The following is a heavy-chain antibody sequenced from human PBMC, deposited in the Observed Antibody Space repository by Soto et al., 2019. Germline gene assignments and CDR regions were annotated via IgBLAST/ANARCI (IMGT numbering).Heavy chain of an antibody. Sequence: EVQLVESGGGLVKPGGSLRLSCEASGFTFTTYSLNWVRQVPGKGLEWVARINGDGTSKKYADSVKGRFTISRDNVKNTLFLQMNSLRVDDTAIYYCVRDFDWYFDVWGRGTLVTVSS. CDR3: VRDFDWYFDV. V-gene: IGHV3-74*01. J-gene: IGHJ2*01. CDR1: GFTFTTYS. CDR2: INGDGTSK.